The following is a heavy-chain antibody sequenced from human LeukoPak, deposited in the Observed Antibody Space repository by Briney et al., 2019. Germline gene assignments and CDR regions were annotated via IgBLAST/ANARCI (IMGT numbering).Heavy chain of an antibody. Sequence: GASVTVSFKASGYTFTSYGISWVRQAPGQGLEWMGWISAYNGNTNYAQKLQGRVTMTTDTSTSTAYMELRSLRSDDTAVYYCARDQGTIFGVVSKYYGMNVWGQGTTVTVSS. CDR2: ISAYNGNT. D-gene: IGHD3-3*01. CDR1: GYTFTSYG. CDR3: ARDQGTIFGVVSKYYGMNV. V-gene: IGHV1-18*01. J-gene: IGHJ6*02.